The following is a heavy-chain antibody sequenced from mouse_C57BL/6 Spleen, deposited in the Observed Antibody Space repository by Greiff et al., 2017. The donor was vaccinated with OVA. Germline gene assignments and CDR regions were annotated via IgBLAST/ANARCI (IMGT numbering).Heavy chain of an antibody. J-gene: IGHJ4*01. CDR3: ARRSNYGAMDY. Sequence: DVQLQESGPGLVKPSQSLSLTCSVTGYSITSGYYWNWIRQFPGNKLEWMGYISYDGSNNYNPSLKNRISFTRDTSKNQFFLKLNSVTTEDTATYYCARRSNYGAMDYWGQGTSVTVSS. D-gene: IGHD2-5*01. V-gene: IGHV3-6*01. CDR2: ISYDGSN. CDR1: GYSITSGYY.